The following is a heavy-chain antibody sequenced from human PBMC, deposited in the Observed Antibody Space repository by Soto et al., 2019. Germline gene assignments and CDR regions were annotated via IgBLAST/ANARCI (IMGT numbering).Heavy chain of an antibody. CDR1: GFTFTSSA. CDR3: ARMIFGVVLSPFDY. V-gene: IGHV1-58*01. CDR2: IVVGSGNT. Sequence: GASVKVSCKASGFTFTSSAVQWVRQARGQRLEWIGWIVVGSGNTNYARDFQGRVSMTTDASTSTAYLELKSLRSDDTAMYYCARMIFGVVLSPFDYWGQGTLVTVSS. D-gene: IGHD3-3*01. J-gene: IGHJ4*02.